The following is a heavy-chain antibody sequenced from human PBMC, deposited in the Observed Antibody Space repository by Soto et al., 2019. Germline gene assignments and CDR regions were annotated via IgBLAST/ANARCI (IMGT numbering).Heavy chain of an antibody. D-gene: IGHD3-3*01. V-gene: IGHV4-59*01. CDR1: GGSINSYY. CDR2: IHYSGNT. J-gene: IGHJ4*02. Sequence: QVHLQESGPGLVKPSETLSLTCTVSGGSINSYYWSWVRQPPGKGLEWVGYIHYSGNTNYNPSLKSRVTISVDTSKSQFSLKLSSVTAADTAVYYCTRGNGYYIYWGQGTLVAVSS. CDR3: TRGNGYYIY.